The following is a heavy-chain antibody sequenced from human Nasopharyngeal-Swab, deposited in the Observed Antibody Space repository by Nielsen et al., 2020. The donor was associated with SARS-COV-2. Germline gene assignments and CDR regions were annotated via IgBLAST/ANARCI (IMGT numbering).Heavy chain of an antibody. J-gene: IGHJ4*02. Sequence: GGSLRPSCAASGFTFSSYSMNWVRQAPGKGLEWVSSISSSSSYIYYADSVKGRFTISRDNAKNSLYLQMNSLRAEDTAVYYCARDVWITMVRGVIDYWGQGTLVTVSS. V-gene: IGHV3-21*01. CDR2: ISSSSSYI. D-gene: IGHD3-10*01. CDR1: GFTFSSYS. CDR3: ARDVWITMVRGVIDY.